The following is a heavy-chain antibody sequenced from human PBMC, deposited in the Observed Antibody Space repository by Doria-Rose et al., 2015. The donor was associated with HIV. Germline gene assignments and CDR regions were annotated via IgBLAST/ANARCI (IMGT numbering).Heavy chain of an antibody. CDR2: IYSSGST. D-gene: IGHD3-10*01. V-gene: IGHV4-4*09. CDR3: ARFRPSRGIYYSLDV. J-gene: IGHJ6*03. Sequence: QVQLQESGPGLVKPAETLSLTCTVSGGSISSYYWNWIRQPPGEGLERIGYIYSSGSTHYNSSLKSRVTISIDTSKTQFSLKLSSVTAADTAVYYCARFRPSRGIYYSLDVWGKGTTVTVSS. CDR1: GGSISSYY.